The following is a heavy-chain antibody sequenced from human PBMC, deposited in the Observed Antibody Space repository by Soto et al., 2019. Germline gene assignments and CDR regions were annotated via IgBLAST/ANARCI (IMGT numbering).Heavy chain of an antibody. D-gene: IGHD1-1*01. CDR2: ISWNSGSI. J-gene: IGHJ3*02. V-gene: IGHV3-9*01. CDR3: AKSGQLERRRGAFDI. Sequence: GGSLRLSCAASGFTFDDYAMHWVRQAPGKGLEWVSGISWNSGSIGYADSVKGRFTISRDNAKNSLYLQMNSLRAEDTALYYCAKSGQLERRRGAFDIWGQGTMVTVSS. CDR1: GFTFDDYA.